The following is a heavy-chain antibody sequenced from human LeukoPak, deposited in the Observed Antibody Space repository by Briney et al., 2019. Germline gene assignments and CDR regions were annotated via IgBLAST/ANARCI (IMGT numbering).Heavy chain of an antibody. Sequence: GGSLRLSCAASGFTFSSYAMHWVRQAPGKGLEWVAVISYDGSNKYYADSVKGRFTISRDNSKNTLYLQMNSLRAEDTAVYYCARATLRYFDGVRSAFDIWGQGTMVTVSS. V-gene: IGHV3-30-3*01. CDR3: ARATLRYFDGVRSAFDI. CDR1: GFTFSSYA. CDR2: ISYDGSNK. D-gene: IGHD3-9*01. J-gene: IGHJ3*02.